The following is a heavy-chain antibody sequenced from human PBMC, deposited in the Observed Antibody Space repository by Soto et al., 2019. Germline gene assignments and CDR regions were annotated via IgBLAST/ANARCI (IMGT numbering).Heavy chain of an antibody. CDR3: TRDEKGVGLTQDY. V-gene: IGHV3-74*01. CDR1: GFTFSHYW. D-gene: IGHD1-26*01. J-gene: IGHJ4*02. Sequence: GGSLRLSCAASGFTFSHYWMHWVRQVPGEGLVWVSRINNDGTRTFYADSVKGRFTVSRDNAKNTLYLQMNSLRAEDTALYYSTRDEKGVGLTQDYWGQGTLDPFSS. CDR2: INNDGTRT.